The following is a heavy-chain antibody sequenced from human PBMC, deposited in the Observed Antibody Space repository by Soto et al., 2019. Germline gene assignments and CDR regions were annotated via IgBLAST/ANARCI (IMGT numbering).Heavy chain of an antibody. CDR3: ARDGTLAALDY. Sequence: PGGSLRLSCAASGFIFSTYSMNWVRQAPGKGLEWVSYISTSTSTIYYADSVKGRFTISRDNAKNSLYLQMNSLRAEDTAVYYCARDGTLAALDYWGQGTLVTVSS. V-gene: IGHV3-48*04. CDR2: ISTSTSTI. CDR1: GFIFSTYS. J-gene: IGHJ4*02. D-gene: IGHD6-13*01.